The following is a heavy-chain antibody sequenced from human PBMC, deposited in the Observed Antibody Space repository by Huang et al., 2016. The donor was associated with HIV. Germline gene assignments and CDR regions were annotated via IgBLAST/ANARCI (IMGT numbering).Heavy chain of an antibody. CDR1: GFTCSSYS. CDR2: ISSTGRAK. V-gene: IGHV3-48*01. CDR3: AMGYGPFDF. J-gene: IGHJ4*02. D-gene: IGHD5-18*01. Sequence: EVHLVESGGGLVQHGGSLRLSCAASGFTCSSYSMNWVRQTPGKGLEWVSYISSTGRAKYYADSGKDRFTISRDNANNSLYLQMNSLRAEDAGVYFCAMGYGPFDFWGQGTLVTVSS.